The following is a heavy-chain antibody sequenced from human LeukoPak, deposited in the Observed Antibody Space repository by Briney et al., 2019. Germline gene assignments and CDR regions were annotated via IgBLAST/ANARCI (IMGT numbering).Heavy chain of an antibody. CDR2: INHSGST. CDR3: ARGSLPAANYYGMDV. Sequence: PSETLSLTCAVYGGSFSGYYWSWIRQPPGKGLEWIGEINHSGSTNYNPSLKSRVTISVDTSKNQFSLKLSSVTAADTAVYYCARGSLPAANYYGMDVWGQGTTVTVSS. J-gene: IGHJ6*02. V-gene: IGHV4-34*01. CDR1: GGSFSGYY. D-gene: IGHD2-2*01.